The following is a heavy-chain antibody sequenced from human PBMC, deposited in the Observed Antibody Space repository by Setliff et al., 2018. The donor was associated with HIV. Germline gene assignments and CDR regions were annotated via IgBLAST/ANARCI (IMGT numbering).Heavy chain of an antibody. V-gene: IGHV1-69*05. J-gene: IGHJ5*02. CDR3: VRGYRSAWNSWFDA. CDR2: IIPIFGTA. CDR1: GGTFSSYA. D-gene: IGHD6-19*01. Sequence: SVKVSCKASGGTFSSYAISWVRQAPGQGLEWMGGIIPIFGTANYAQKFQGRVTITTDESTSTAYMELSSLRSEDTAVYYCVRGYRSAWNSWFDAWGQGTRVTV.